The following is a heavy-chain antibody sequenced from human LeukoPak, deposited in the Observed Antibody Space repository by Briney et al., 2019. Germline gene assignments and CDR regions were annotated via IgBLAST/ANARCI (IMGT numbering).Heavy chain of an antibody. V-gene: IGHV1-46*01. Sequence: ASVKVSCKASGYTFTSYYMHWVRQAPGQGLEGMGIINPSGGSTSYAQKFQGRVTMTRDTSTSTVYMELSSLRSEDTAVYYCARDRITMVRGVYNWFDPWGQGTLVTVSS. CDR3: ARDRITMVRGVYNWFDP. J-gene: IGHJ5*02. CDR2: INPSGGST. D-gene: IGHD3-10*01. CDR1: GYTFTSYY.